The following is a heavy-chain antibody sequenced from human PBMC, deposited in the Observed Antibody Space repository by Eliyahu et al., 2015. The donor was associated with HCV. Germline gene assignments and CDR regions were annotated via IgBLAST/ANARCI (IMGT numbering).Heavy chain of an antibody. V-gene: IGHV3-23*01. CDR1: GFTFNSYA. J-gene: IGHJ6*02. CDR2: LSGSGGST. D-gene: IGHD6-13*01. Sequence: EVQLLESGGGLVQPGGSLRLSCAXSGFTFNSYAMXWVRQAPGKGLGWVSALSGSGGSTYYSDSVKGRFTIFRDNXKNTLYLQMDSLRAEDTAVYYCAKNIGAPGTSGMDVWGQGTTVTVSS. CDR3: AKNIGAPGTSGMDV.